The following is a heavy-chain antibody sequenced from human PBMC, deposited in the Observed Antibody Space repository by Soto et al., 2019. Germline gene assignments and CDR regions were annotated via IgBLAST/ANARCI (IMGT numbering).Heavy chain of an antibody. CDR1: GFTFSSYS. CDR2: ISTRSDI. J-gene: IGHJ6*02. V-gene: IGHV3-21*01. CDR3: AREETAWPLAYGLDV. Sequence: GGSLRLSCAASGFTFSSYSMNWVRQAPGKGLEWVASISTRSDIYYADSVKGRFTISRDNAKNSVSLQMNSLRAEDTAVYYCAREETAWPLAYGLDVWGQGTTVTVS. D-gene: IGHD2-21*02.